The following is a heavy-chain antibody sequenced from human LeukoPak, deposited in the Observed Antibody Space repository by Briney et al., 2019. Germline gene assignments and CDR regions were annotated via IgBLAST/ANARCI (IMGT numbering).Heavy chain of an antibody. J-gene: IGHJ4*02. CDR1: GFTVSSNY. D-gene: IGHD2-21*02. CDR3: AKGVKHIVVLTAQHYFDY. Sequence: QPGGSLRLSCAASGFTVSSNYMHWVRQAPGKGLEWVAFIRNDGSNKNYADSMKGRFTISRDNSKNTLYLQMNSLRAEDTAVYYCAKGVKHIVVLTAQHYFDYWGQGTLVTVSS. CDR2: IRNDGSNK. V-gene: IGHV3-30*02.